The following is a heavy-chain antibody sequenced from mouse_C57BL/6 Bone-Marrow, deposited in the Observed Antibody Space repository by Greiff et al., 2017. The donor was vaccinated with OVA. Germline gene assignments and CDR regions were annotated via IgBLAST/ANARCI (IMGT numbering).Heavy chain of an antibody. CDR2: IYPRSGNT. V-gene: IGHV1-81*01. J-gene: IGHJ3*01. Sequence: VKLQQSGAELARPGASVKLSCKASGYTFPSYGISWVKQRTGQGLEWIGEIYPRSGNTYYNEKFKGKATLTADKSSSTAYMELRSLTSEDSAVYFCARSNYGSSSWFAYWGQGTLVTVSA. D-gene: IGHD1-1*01. CDR3: ARSNYGSSSWFAY. CDR1: GYTFPSYG.